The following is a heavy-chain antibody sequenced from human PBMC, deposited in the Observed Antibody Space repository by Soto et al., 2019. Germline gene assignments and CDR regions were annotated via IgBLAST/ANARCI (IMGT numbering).Heavy chain of an antibody. Sequence: QLQLQESGPGLVKPSETLSLTCTVSGGSISSSSYYWGWIRQPPGKVLEWIGCIYYSGSTYYKPSLKSRVTIPADTSKTRFSLRLSSVTAADPAVYYCARQIGPPRYFDYWGQGTLVTVSS. CDR1: GGSISSSSYY. CDR2: IYYSGST. J-gene: IGHJ4*02. V-gene: IGHV4-39*01. CDR3: ARQIGPPRYFDY.